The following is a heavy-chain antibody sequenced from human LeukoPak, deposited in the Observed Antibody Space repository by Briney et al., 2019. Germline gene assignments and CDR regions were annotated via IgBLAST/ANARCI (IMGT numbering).Heavy chain of an antibody. D-gene: IGHD3-3*01. V-gene: IGHV4-59*01. CDR3: ARAQTYYDFWSGSYYYYYMDV. J-gene: IGHJ6*03. CDR1: GGSISSYY. Sequence: PSETLSLTCTVSGGSISSYYWSWIRQPPGKGLEWIGYIYYSGSTNYNPSLKSRVTISVDTSKNQFSLKLSSVPAADTAVYSWARAQTYYDFWSGSYYYYYMDVWGKGTTVTVSS. CDR2: IYYSGST.